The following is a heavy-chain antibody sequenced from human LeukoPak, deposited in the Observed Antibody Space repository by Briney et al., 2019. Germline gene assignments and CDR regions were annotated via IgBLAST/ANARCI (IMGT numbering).Heavy chain of an antibody. CDR1: GYTFSYYG. V-gene: IGHV1-18*01. Sequence: ASVKVSCKASGYTFSYYGISWVRQAPGQGLEWMGWISIYNGDTNYAQKLQGRVTMTTDTSTSTAYMELRSLRSDDTAVYYCARGGSSGYYPDYWGQGTLVTVSS. J-gene: IGHJ4*02. CDR2: ISIYNGDT. CDR3: ARGGSSGYYPDY. D-gene: IGHD3-22*01.